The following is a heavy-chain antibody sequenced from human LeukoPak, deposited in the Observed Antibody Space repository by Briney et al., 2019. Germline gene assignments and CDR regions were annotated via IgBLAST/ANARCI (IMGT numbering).Heavy chain of an antibody. J-gene: IGHJ4*02. CDR1: GYTFTSYG. V-gene: IGHV1-18*01. CDR3: ARDFEAGAVLGIQSLWGSVELDY. CDR2: ISTYNGNT. Sequence: ASVKVSCEASGYTFTSYGISWVRQAPGQGLEWVGWISTYNGNTNYAHKFQGRVTMTTDTSTSTAYMELRSLRSDETAVYYCARDFEAGAVLGIQSLWGSVELDYWGQGTLVSVPS. D-gene: IGHD5-18*01.